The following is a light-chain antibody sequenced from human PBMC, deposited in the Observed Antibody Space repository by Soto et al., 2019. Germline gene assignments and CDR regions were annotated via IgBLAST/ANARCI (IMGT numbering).Light chain of an antibody. CDR3: ASFKLYNKLL. V-gene: IGLV2-14*01. CDR2: EVR. CDR1: NNDIGRFDY. Sequence: QSALTQPASVSGSPGQSINISCTGSNNDIGRFDYVSWYQQHPGKSPKLILYEVRDRPSGISSRFSCSKSANTASLSISGLQPEDEADYYCASFKLYNKLLFGGGTKLTVL. J-gene: IGLJ2*01.